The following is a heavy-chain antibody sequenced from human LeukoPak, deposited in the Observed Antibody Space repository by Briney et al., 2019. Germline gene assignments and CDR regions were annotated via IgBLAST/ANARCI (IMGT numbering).Heavy chain of an antibody. D-gene: IGHD2-21*02. CDR1: GYSFTSYW. CDR3: ARPNDVRLVTQDSEGYYFDY. Sequence: GESLKISCKGSGYSFTSYWIGWVRQMPGKGLEWMGIIYPGDSDTRYSPSFQGQVTISADKSISTAYLQWSSLKASDTAMYYCARPNDVRLVTQDSEGYYFDYWGQGTLVTVSS. J-gene: IGHJ4*02. V-gene: IGHV5-51*01. CDR2: IYPGDSDT.